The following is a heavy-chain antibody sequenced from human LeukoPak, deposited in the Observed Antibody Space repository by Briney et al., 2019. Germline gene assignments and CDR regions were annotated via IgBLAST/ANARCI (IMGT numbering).Heavy chain of an antibody. D-gene: IGHD5-18*01. Sequence: GGSLRLSCAASGFTFSTYWMMWSRQAPGKGLEWVANIKEDGSEKYYVDSVKGRFTISRDGAKNSLYLQMNSLRAEDTAVYYCARGLPVKDYWGQGTLVLVSS. J-gene: IGHJ4*02. CDR2: IKEDGSEK. CDR3: ARGLPVKDY. V-gene: IGHV3-7*01. CDR1: GFTFSTYW.